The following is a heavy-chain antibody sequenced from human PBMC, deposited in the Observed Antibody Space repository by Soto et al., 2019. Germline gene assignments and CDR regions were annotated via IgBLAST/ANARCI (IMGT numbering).Heavy chain of an antibody. Sequence: TLSLTCTVSGGSISSGGYYWSWIRQHPGKGLEWIGYIYYSGSTYYNPSLKSRVTISVDTSKNQFSLMLSSVTAADTAVYYCARGGYYGSGRRNWFDPWGQGTLVTVSS. CDR2: IYYSGST. V-gene: IGHV4-31*03. CDR3: ARGGYYGSGRRNWFDP. D-gene: IGHD3-10*01. J-gene: IGHJ5*02. CDR1: GGSISSGGYY.